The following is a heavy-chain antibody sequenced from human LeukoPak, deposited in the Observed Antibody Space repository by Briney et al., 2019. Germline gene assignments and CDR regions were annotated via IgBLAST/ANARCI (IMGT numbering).Heavy chain of an antibody. D-gene: IGHD2-2*01. CDR2: ISSTGGTT. CDR3: ARCGSTSCYASY. V-gene: IGHV3-23*01. CDR1: GITFSSYG. Sequence: GGSLRLSCAASGITFSSYGMSWVRQAPGKGLEWVSSISSTGGTTYYADSVKGRFAISRDNAKNTLYLQMDSLSAEDTAVYYCARCGSTSCYASYWGQGTLVTVSS. J-gene: IGHJ4*02.